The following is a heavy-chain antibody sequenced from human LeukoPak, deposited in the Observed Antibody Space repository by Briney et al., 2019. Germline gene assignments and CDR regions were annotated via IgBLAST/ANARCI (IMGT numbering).Heavy chain of an antibody. Sequence: ASVKVSCKASGYTFTVYNTQWVRQAPGRGLEWMGYINPQTGDAHYGEKFKGRVTMTRDTSIDTAYMELSRLTSDDTAVYYCAKDFAGQGFDVWGPGSLVTVSS. V-gene: IGHV1-2*02. CDR1: GYTFTVYN. J-gene: IGHJ2*01. CDR3: AKDFAGQGFDV. CDR2: INPQTGDA.